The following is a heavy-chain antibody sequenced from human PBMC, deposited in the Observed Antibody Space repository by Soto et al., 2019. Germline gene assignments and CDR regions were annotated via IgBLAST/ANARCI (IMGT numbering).Heavy chain of an antibody. CDR1: GYTFTSYA. CDR2: INAGNGNT. D-gene: IGHD3-10*01. V-gene: IGHV1-3*01. CDR3: ARDTSGGYYGGFDI. J-gene: IGHJ3*02. Sequence: GASVKVSCKASGYTFTSYAMHWVRQAPGQRLEWMGWINAGNGNTKYSQKFQGRVTITRDTSASTAYMELSSLRSEDTAVYYCARDTSGGYYGGFDIWGQGTMVTVSS.